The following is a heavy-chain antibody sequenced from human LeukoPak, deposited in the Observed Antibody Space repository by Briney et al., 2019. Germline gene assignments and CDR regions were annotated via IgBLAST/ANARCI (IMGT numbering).Heavy chain of an antibody. D-gene: IGHD3-22*01. CDR1: GGSFSDYS. Sequence: SETLSLTCAVYGGSFSDYSWSWIRQPPGKGLEWIGEISHSGSTTYNPSLGSRVTISGDTSKKQFSLKLSSVTAADTAVYYCVTYYYGSSAPKRNYWGQGILVTVSS. CDR2: ISHSGST. CDR3: VTYYYGSSAPKRNY. J-gene: IGHJ4*02. V-gene: IGHV4-34*01.